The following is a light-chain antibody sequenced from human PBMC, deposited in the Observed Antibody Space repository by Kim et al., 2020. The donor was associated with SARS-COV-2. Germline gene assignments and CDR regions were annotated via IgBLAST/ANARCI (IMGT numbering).Light chain of an antibody. V-gene: IGLV3-1*01. J-gene: IGLJ2*01. CDR2: QDN. CDR1: KLEDKY. Sequence: SVSPGQTASITCTGDKLEDKYVCWYQQRAGQSPVLLIYQDNKGPSGIPERFSGSNSGNTATLTISETQAMDEADYYCQTWDSSSVIFGGGTQLTVL. CDR3: QTWDSSSVI.